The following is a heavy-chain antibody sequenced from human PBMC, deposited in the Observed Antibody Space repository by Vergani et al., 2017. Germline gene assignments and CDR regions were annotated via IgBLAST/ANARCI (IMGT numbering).Heavy chain of an antibody. CDR2: ISSGGGDI. D-gene: IGHD3-10*01. CDR1: GFTFDTYT. V-gene: IGHV3-23*01. Sequence: VQLLESGGGLVQPGGSRRLSCAGAGFTFDTYTMAYVRQAPGKGLEWVATISSGGGDIFYADSVKGRFTISRDNSKNTLFLQMNSLKDEDTAVYYCTTACGLYYLHGEYFQYWGRGTLVSVSS. J-gene: IGHJ1*01. CDR3: TTACGLYYLHGEYFQY.